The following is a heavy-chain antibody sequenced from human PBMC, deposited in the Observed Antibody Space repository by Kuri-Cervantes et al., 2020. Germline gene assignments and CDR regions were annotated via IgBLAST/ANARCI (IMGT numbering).Heavy chain of an antibody. D-gene: IGHD7-27*01. CDR1: GFTFDDYA. CDR2: SSWNSGSI. Sequence: SLRLSCAASGFTFDDYAMHWVRQHPGKGLEWVSGSSWNSGSIGYSDSVKGRFTISRDNAKNSLYLQMSSLRAADTALYYCAKESLLGPDPQGYFDYWGQGTLVTVSS. CDR3: AKESLLGPDPQGYFDY. V-gene: IGHV3-9*01. J-gene: IGHJ4*02.